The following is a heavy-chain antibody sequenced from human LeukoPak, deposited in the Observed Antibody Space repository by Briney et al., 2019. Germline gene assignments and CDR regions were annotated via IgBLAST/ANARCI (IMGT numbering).Heavy chain of an antibody. Sequence: SETLSLTCTVSGGSISSYYWSWIRQPPGKGLEWIGFIYYSGSTNYNPSLESRVTISVDTSKNQFSLTLSSVTAADTAMYYCARHQAAGTLFDYWGQGTLVTVSS. D-gene: IGHD6-19*01. V-gene: IGHV4-59*08. J-gene: IGHJ4*02. CDR2: IYYSGST. CDR3: ARHQAAGTLFDY. CDR1: GGSISSYY.